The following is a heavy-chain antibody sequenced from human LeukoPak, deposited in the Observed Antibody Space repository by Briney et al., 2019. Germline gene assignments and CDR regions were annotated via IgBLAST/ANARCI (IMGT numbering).Heavy chain of an antibody. CDR1: GGSISSSSYY. CDR3: ARHEGHRSSYMDV. CDR2: IYYSGST. Sequence: PSETLSLTCTVSGGSISSSSYYWGWIRQPPGKGLEWIGSIYYSGSTYYNPSLKSRVTISVDTSKNQFSLKLSSVTAADTAVYYCARHEGHRSSYMDVWGKGTTVTVSS. D-gene: IGHD2-2*01. V-gene: IGHV4-39*01. J-gene: IGHJ6*03.